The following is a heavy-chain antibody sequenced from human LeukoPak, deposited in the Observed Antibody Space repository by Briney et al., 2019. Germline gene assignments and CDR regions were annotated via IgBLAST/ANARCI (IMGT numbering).Heavy chain of an antibody. V-gene: IGHV3-21*01. J-gene: IGHJ4*02. CDR2: ISSSSSYI. D-gene: IGHD3-22*01. CDR1: GFTFSTYN. Sequence: GGSLRLSCAASGFTFSTYNMNWVRQAPGKGLEWVSSISSSSSYIYYADSVKGRFTISRDNAKNSLYLQMNSLRAEDTAVYYCARGWYCYDSIPGYWGQGTLVTVPS. CDR3: ARGWYCYDSIPGY.